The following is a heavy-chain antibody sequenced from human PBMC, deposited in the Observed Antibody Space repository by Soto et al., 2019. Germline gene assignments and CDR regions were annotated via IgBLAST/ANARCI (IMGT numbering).Heavy chain of an antibody. V-gene: IGHV1-18*01. J-gene: IGHJ6*02. Sequence: GASVKVSCKASGYTFTSYGISWVRQAPGQGLEWMGWISAYNGNTNYAQKLQGRVTMTTDTSTSTAYMELRSLRSDDTAVYYCARVHRFTGTTLDYYYGMDVWGQGTTVTAP. CDR3: ARVHRFTGTTLDYYYGMDV. CDR1: GYTFTSYG. CDR2: ISAYNGNT. D-gene: IGHD1-7*01.